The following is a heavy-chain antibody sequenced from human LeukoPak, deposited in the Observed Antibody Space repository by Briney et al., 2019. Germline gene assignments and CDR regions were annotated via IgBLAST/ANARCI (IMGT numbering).Heavy chain of an antibody. V-gene: IGHV4-39*07. CDR3: AREVVAGTVDY. J-gene: IGHJ4*02. CDR1: GGSISSSSYY. Sequence: SETLSPTCTVSGGSISSSSYYWGWIRQPPGKGLEWIGSIYYSGSTYYNPSLKSRVTISVDTSKNPCSLKLSSVTAADTAVYYCAREVVAGTVDYWGQGNLVTVSS. D-gene: IGHD6-19*01. CDR2: IYYSGST.